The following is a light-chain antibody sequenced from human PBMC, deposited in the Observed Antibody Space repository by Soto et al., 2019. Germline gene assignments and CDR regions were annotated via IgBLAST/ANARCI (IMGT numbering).Light chain of an antibody. Sequence: EIVLTQSPATLSLSPGERATLSCRASQSVSIYLAWYQQRPGQAPRLLIYDASNRATGIPDRFSGSGSGTDFTLTISSLETEDFAVYYCQQRINWRRLTFGGGTKVELK. J-gene: IGKJ4*01. CDR1: QSVSIY. CDR3: QQRINWRRLT. CDR2: DAS. V-gene: IGKV3-11*01.